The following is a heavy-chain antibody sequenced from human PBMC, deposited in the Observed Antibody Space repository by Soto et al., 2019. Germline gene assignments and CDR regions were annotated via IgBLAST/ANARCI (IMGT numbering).Heavy chain of an antibody. V-gene: IGHV1-18*01. CDR3: AGAIRSTRNFYGLDV. J-gene: IGHJ6*02. CDR2: ISAYNGNT. D-gene: IGHD1-1*01. Sequence: ASVKVSCKASGCTFTSYGISWVRQAPGQGLEWMGWISAYNGNTNYAQKLQGRVTMTTDKSTSTAYMELRSLRSDDTAVYYCAGAIRSTRNFYGLDVWGQGTTVTVSS. CDR1: GCTFTSYG.